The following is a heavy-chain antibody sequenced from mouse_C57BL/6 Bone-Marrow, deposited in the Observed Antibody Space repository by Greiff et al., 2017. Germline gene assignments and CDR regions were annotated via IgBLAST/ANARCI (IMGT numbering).Heavy chain of an antibody. V-gene: IGHV3-6*01. Sequence: EVQLQQSGPGLVKPSQSLSLTCSVTGYSITSGYYWNWIRQFPGNKLEWMGYISYDGSNNYNPSLKNRISITRDTSKNQFFLKLNSVTTEDTATXYCARDDYYGSINWYFDVWGTGTTVTVSS. D-gene: IGHD1-1*01. J-gene: IGHJ1*03. CDR1: GYSITSGYY. CDR3: ARDDYYGSINWYFDV. CDR2: ISYDGSN.